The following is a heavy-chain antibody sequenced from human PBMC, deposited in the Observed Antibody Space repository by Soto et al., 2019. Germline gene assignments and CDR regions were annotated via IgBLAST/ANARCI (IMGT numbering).Heavy chain of an antibody. J-gene: IGHJ6*02. D-gene: IGHD6-13*01. V-gene: IGHV3-30*18. CDR3: AKAPGSSHYGMDV. CDR1: GFTFSSYG. Sequence: QVQLVESGGGVVQPGRSLRLSCAASGFTFSSYGMHWVRQAPGKGLEWVAVISYDGSNKYYADSVKGRFTISRDNSKNTLYLQMNSLRAEDTAVYYCAKAPGSSHYGMDVWGQGTTVTVSS. CDR2: ISYDGSNK.